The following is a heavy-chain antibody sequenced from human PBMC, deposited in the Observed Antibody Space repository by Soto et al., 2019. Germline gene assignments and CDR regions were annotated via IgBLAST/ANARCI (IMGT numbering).Heavy chain of an antibody. V-gene: IGHV4-59*08. CDR1: GGSIGRYY. CDR3: ARLTATVTIDY. J-gene: IGHJ4*02. Sequence: SETLSLTCTVSGGSIGRYYWSWIRQPPGKGLEWIGYIYYSGSTNYNPSLKSRVTISVDTSKNQFSLKLSSVTAADTAVYYCARLTATVTIDYWGQGTLVTVSS. D-gene: IGHD4-17*01. CDR2: IYYSGST.